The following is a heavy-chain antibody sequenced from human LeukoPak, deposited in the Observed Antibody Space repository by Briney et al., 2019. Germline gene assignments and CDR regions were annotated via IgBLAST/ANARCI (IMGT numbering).Heavy chain of an antibody. CDR2: IYSGGTT. Sequence: GGSLRLSCAVSGFTVSSHHMSWVRQAPGKGLEWVSVIYSGGTTTYADFVKGRFTISRDDTKNTLYLQMNSLRAEDTAVYYCASETYYYGSDSYYKGQLWGQGTLVTVSS. CDR1: GFTVSSHH. J-gene: IGHJ4*02. D-gene: IGHD3-10*01. V-gene: IGHV3-53*01. CDR3: ASETYYYGSDSYYKGQL.